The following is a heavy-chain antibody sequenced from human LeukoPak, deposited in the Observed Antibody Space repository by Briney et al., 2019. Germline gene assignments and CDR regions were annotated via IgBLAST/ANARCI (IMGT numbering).Heavy chain of an antibody. CDR2: INHSGST. CDR3: ARQRYYDFWSGYYIVYFDY. J-gene: IGHJ4*02. V-gene: IGHV4-34*01. Sequence: SETLSLTCAVYGGSFSGYYWSWIRQPPGKGLEWIGEINHSGSTNYNPSLKSRVTISVDTSKNQFSLKLSSVTAADTAVYYCARQRYYDFWSGYYIVYFDYWGQGTLVTVSS. CDR1: GGSFSGYY. D-gene: IGHD3-3*01.